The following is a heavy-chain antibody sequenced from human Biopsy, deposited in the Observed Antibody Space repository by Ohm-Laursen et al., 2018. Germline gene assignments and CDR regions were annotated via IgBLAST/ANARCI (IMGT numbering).Heavy chain of an antibody. CDR1: GDSISSYY. Sequence: SQTLSLTCPVSGDSISSYYWSWIRQPPGKGLQWIGYVYYTGSTDYNPSLQSRVTISVDTSTNHFSLRLRSVTPADTAIYYCARDRGYYSDRTVPGYFDLWGRGTLVTVSS. D-gene: IGHD3-22*01. CDR2: VYYTGST. V-gene: IGHV4-59*01. J-gene: IGHJ2*01. CDR3: ARDRGYYSDRTVPGYFDL.